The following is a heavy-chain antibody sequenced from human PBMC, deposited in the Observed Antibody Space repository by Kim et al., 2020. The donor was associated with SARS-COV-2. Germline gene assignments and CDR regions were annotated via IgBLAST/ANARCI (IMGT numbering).Heavy chain of an antibody. J-gene: IGHJ4*02. CDR2: ISSGGHET. V-gene: IGHV3-23*01. CDR3: AKPSGSHPNYYFDY. D-gene: IGHD5-12*01. CDR1: GFTFNDYA. Sequence: GGSLRLSCAASGFTFNDYAMSWVRLAPGKGLDWVSAISSGGHETFYTDSVRGRFTISRDNSENTLYLQMNSLGAEDTALYYCAKPSGSHPNYYFDYWRQGTLITVSS.